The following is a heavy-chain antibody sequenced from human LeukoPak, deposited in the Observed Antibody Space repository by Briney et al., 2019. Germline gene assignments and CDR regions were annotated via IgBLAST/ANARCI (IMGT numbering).Heavy chain of an antibody. D-gene: IGHD6-19*01. CDR1: GYTFTDYA. CDR3: AKDLEQWLTNYYYMDV. J-gene: IGHJ6*03. CDR2: ISGSGTTT. Sequence: GGSLRLSCAASGYTFTDYAMSWVRQAPGKGLEWVSGISGSGTTTYYADSVKGRFTISRDNSKNTLYLQMNSLRAEDTAVYYCAKDLEQWLTNYYYMDVWGKGTTVTVSS. V-gene: IGHV3-23*01.